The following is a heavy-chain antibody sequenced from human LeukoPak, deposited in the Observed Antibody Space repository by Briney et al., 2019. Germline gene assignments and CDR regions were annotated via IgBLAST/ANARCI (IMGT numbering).Heavy chain of an antibody. CDR2: ISYDGTNN. V-gene: IGHV3-30*03. CDR3: ARHYYDTTDAFDI. CDR1: GFTFSSYG. D-gene: IGHD3-22*01. J-gene: IGHJ3*02. Sequence: GGSLRLSCAASGFTFSSYGMHWVRQAPGKRLEWVAVISYDGTNNYYADSVKGRFTISRDNSKNTLYLQMNSLRAKDTAVYYCARHYYDTTDAFDIWGQGTMVTVSS.